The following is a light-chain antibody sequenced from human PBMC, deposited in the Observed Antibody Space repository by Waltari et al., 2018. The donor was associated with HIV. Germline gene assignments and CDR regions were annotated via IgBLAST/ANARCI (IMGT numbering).Light chain of an antibody. CDR1: QGIANY. Sequence: DIQMTQSPSSLSASVGDRVPITCRATQGIANYLAWYQQKPGMVPQLLIYGASTLQPGAPSRFSGSGSGTDFTLTITSLQPEDAATYFCQKYNRAPRTFGQGTKVEI. J-gene: IGKJ1*01. CDR3: QKYNRAPRT. CDR2: GAS. V-gene: IGKV1-27*01.